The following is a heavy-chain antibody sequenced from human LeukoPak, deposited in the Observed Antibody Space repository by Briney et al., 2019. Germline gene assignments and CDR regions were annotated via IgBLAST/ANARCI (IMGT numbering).Heavy chain of an antibody. V-gene: IGHV4-59*12. Sequence: SETLSLTCTVSGGSINNYYWSWVRQPPGKGLEWIGYVFYTGYTHYNSSLKSRVTISVDTSKNDFSLKLNSVTAADTAVYYCARVTPGCSRTTCYMDSWGQGTLVTVSS. J-gene: IGHJ4*02. D-gene: IGHD2-2*01. CDR2: VFYTGYT. CDR1: GGSINNYY. CDR3: ARVTPGCSRTTCYMDS.